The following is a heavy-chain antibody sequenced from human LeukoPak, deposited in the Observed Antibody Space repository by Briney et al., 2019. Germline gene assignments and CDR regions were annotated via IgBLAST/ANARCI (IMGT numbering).Heavy chain of an antibody. J-gene: IGHJ4*02. CDR2: ISYDGSNK. V-gene: IGHV3-30-3*01. CDR1: GFTFSSYA. Sequence: GGSLRLSCAASGFTFSSYAMHWVRQAPGKGLEWVAVISYDGSNKYYADSVKGRFTISRDNSKNTLYLQMNSLRAEDTAVYYCARERRAEYYFDYWGQGTLVTVSS. CDR3: ARERRAEYYFDY. D-gene: IGHD1-26*01.